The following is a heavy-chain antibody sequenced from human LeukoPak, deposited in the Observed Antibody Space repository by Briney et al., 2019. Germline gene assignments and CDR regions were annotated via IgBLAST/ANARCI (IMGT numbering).Heavy chain of an antibody. Sequence: ASVKVSCKASGYTFTGYYMHWVRQAPGQGLEWMGRINPNSGGTNYAQKFQGRVTMTRDTSISTAYMELSRLRSDDTAVYYCARDYYDSSSYCSHLNWGQGTLVTVSS. D-gene: IGHD3-22*01. J-gene: IGHJ4*02. V-gene: IGHV1-2*06. CDR3: ARDYYDSSSYCSHLN. CDR1: GYTFTGYY. CDR2: INPNSGGT.